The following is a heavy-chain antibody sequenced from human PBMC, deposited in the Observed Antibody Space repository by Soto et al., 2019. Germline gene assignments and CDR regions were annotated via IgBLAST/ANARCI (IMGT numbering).Heavy chain of an antibody. CDR2: INPILDST. Sequence: EQVVQSGPAMKEPGSSVKVSCRASGIMSSGYGFSWVRQAPGQGLEWVGRINPILDSTHYAKNLQGRVSITVDKSTDTAYLEVTSRRLEDTAIYFCATMKRARLDSWGRGTVVTVSS. J-gene: IGHJ4*02. CDR3: ATMKRARLDS. CDR1: GIMSSGYG. D-gene: IGHD6-25*01. V-gene: IGHV1-69*09.